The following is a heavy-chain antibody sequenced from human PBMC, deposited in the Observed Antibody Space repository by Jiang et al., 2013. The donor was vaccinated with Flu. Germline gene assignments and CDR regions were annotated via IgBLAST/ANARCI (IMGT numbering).Heavy chain of an antibody. J-gene: IGHJ4*02. D-gene: IGHD3-10*01. V-gene: IGHV4-39*01. CDR3: ARRSRAFXTYYFDY. CDR2: IYYSGST. Sequence: GPGLVKPSETLSLTCTVSGGSISSSSYYWGWIRQPPGKGLEWIGSIYYSGSTYYNPSLKSRVTISVDTSKNQFSLKLSSVTAADTAVYYCARRSRAFXTYYFDYWGQGTLVTVSS. CDR1: GGSISSSSYY.